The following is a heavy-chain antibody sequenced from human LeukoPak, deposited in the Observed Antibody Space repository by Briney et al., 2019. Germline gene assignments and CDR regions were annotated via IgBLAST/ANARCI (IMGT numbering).Heavy chain of an antibody. CDR3: ARGYLQPLDS. CDR2: IFYSGNT. Sequence: SETLSLTCTVSGGSISSYYWSWIRQPPGKGLEWIGYIFYSGNTNYNPSLKSRVTISLDASKNQFSLKLSSVTAAGTAVYYCARGYLQPLDSWGQGTLVTVSS. CDR1: GGSISSYY. J-gene: IGHJ4*02. V-gene: IGHV4-59*01. D-gene: IGHD4-11*01.